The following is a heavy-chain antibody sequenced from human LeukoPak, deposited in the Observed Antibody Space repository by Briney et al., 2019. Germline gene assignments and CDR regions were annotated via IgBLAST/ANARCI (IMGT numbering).Heavy chain of an antibody. Sequence: SGGSLRLSCAASGFTFSSYGMHWVRQAPGKGLEWVAFIRYDGSNKYYADSVKGRFTISRDNSKNTLYLQMNSLRAEDTAAYYCAKDSGQWLVKAYYYYMDVWGKGTTVTISS. J-gene: IGHJ6*03. D-gene: IGHD6-19*01. CDR2: IRYDGSNK. CDR3: AKDSGQWLVKAYYYYMDV. V-gene: IGHV3-30*02. CDR1: GFTFSSYG.